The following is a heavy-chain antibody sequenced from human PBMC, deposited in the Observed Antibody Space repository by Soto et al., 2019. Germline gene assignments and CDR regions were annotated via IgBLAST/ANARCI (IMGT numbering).Heavy chain of an antibody. CDR3: ARGPPSGSFSLTPRY. CDR2: ISGQIAKT. V-gene: IGHV1-18*04. D-gene: IGHD1-26*01. CDR1: GYSFHNFG. Sequence: QVQLLQSGHEVKKPGASVRVSCKTSGYSFHNFGIIWVRQAPGQGLEWMGWISGQIAKTNYAQKFQGRLSMTTDTSTSTAYMELSSLRSNDTAIYYCARGPPSGSFSLTPRYWGQGTLVTVSA. J-gene: IGHJ4*02.